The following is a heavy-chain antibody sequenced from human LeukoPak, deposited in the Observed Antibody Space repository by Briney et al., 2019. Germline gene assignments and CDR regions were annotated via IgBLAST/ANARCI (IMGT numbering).Heavy chain of an antibody. Sequence: RASAKVSCKASGYTFTSYDINWVRQATGQGLEWMGWMNPNSGNTGYAQKFQGRVTMTRNTSISTAYMELTSLTSEDTAVYYCAKSTVVTSIAYDYWGQGTLVTVSS. CDR2: MNPNSGNT. CDR1: GYTFTSYD. CDR3: AKSTVVTSIAYDY. V-gene: IGHV1-8*01. J-gene: IGHJ4*02. D-gene: IGHD4-23*01.